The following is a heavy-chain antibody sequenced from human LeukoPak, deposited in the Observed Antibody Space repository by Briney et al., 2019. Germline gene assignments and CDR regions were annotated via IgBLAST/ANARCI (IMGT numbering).Heavy chain of an antibody. Sequence: PGGSLRLSCAASGFTLSSYEMNWVRQAPGKGLEWVSAISGSGGYTYYADSVKGRFTISRDNSKNTLYLEMNSLRAEDTAVYYCAKEVYYYGSGSYYSANYIDYWGQGTLVTVSS. D-gene: IGHD3-10*01. V-gene: IGHV3-23*01. CDR3: AKEVYYYGSGSYYSANYIDY. CDR2: ISGSGGYT. CDR1: GFTLSSYE. J-gene: IGHJ4*02.